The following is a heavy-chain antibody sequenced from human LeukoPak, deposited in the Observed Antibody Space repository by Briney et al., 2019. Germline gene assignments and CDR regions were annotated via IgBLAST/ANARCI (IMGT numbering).Heavy chain of an antibody. Sequence: SETLSLTCAVYGGSFSGYYWSWIRQPPGKGLEWIGEINHSGSTNYNPSLKSRVTISVDTSKNQFSLKLSSVTAADTAVYYCARKGVSFSGWYLLDYWGQGTLVTVSS. CDR2: INHSGST. J-gene: IGHJ4*02. D-gene: IGHD6-19*01. CDR3: ARKGVSFSGWYLLDY. V-gene: IGHV4-34*01. CDR1: GGSFSGYY.